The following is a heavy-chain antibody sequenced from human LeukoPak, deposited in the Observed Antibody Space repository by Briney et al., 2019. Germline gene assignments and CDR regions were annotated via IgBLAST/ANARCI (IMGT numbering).Heavy chain of an antibody. Sequence: GGSLRLSCAASGFTFSSYGMHWVRQAPGKGLEWVAVISYDGSNKYYADSVKGRFTISRDNSKNTLYLQMNSLRAEDTAVYYCAKEARVLVGATNYYFDYWGQGTLVTVSS. CDR1: GFTFSSYG. CDR2: ISYDGSNK. V-gene: IGHV3-30*18. CDR3: AKEARVLVGATNYYFDY. J-gene: IGHJ4*02. D-gene: IGHD1-26*01.